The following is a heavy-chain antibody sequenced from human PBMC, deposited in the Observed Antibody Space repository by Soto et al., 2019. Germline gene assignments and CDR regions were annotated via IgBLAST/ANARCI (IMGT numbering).Heavy chain of an antibody. D-gene: IGHD5-18*01. J-gene: IGHJ6*03. CDR2: IYYSGST. Sequence: SETLSLTCTVSGGSISSYYWSWIRQPPGKGLEWIGYIYYSGSTNYNPSLKGRVTISVDTSMNQFSLKLSSVTAADTAVYYCARGRVDTAMVTYNYYYYMDVWGKGTTVTVSS. V-gene: IGHV4-59*01. CDR1: GGSISSYY. CDR3: ARGRVDTAMVTYNYYYYMDV.